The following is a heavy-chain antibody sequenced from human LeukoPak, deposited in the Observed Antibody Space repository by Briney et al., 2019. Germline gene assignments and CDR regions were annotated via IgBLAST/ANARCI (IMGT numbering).Heavy chain of an antibody. CDR2: ISSSSSTI. CDR3: AKDPHSGYDYEEPHY. J-gene: IGHJ4*02. D-gene: IGHD5-12*01. V-gene: IGHV3-48*04. CDR1: GFTFSSYT. Sequence: PGGSLRLSCAASGFTFSSYTMNWVRQAPGKGLEWVSYISSSSSTIYYADSVEGRFTISRDNAKNSLYLQMNSLRAEDTAVYYCAKDPHSGYDYEEPHYWGQGTLVTVSS.